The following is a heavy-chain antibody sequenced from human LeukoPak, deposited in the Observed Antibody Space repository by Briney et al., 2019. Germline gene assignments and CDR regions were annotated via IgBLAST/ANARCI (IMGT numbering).Heavy chain of an antibody. CDR2: VSSSSSYI. Sequence: GGSLRLSCAASGFTFSSYSMNWVRQAPGKGLEWVSSVSSSSSYIYYADSVKGRFTISRDNAKNSLYLQMNSLRAEDTAVYYCARGDVAYVWGSYRHWGQGPLVTVSS. CDR3: ARGDVAYVWGSYRH. V-gene: IGHV3-21*01. J-gene: IGHJ4*02. CDR1: GFTFSSYS. D-gene: IGHD3-16*02.